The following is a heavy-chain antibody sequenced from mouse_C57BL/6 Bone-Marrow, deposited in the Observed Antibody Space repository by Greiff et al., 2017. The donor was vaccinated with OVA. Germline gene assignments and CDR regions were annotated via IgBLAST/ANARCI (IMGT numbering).Heavy chain of an antibody. Sequence: EVNLVESGGGLVQPKGSLKLSCAASGFSFNTYAMNWVRQAPGKGLEWVARIRSKSNNYATYYADSVKDRFTISRDDSESMLYLQMNNLKTEDTAMYYCVRQGLRLRFAYWGQGTLVTVSA. V-gene: IGHV10-1*01. CDR1: GFSFNTYA. CDR2: IRSKSNNYAT. D-gene: IGHD2-4*01. J-gene: IGHJ3*01. CDR3: VRQGLRLRFAY.